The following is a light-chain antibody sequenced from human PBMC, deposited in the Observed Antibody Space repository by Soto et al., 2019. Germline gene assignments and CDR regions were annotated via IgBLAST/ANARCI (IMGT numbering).Light chain of an antibody. CDR3: LLSYGGARV. V-gene: IGLV7-46*01. CDR2: YTS. J-gene: IGLJ3*02. CDR1: TGAVTSGHY. Sequence: HAVVTQEPSLTVSPGGTVTLTCGSSTGAVTSGHYPYWFQQKPGQAPRTLIYYTSNKHSWTPARFSGSLLGGKAALTLSGAQPEDEAEYYCLLSYGGARVFGGGTKLTVL.